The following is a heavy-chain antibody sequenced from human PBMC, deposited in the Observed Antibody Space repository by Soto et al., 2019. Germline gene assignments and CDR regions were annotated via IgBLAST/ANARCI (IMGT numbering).Heavy chain of an antibody. D-gene: IGHD3-16*01. Sequence: SETLSLTCTVSGGSTSIDNYWSWIRQPPGKGLEWIGHIYYSGNTDYNPSPKSRLAISIDTSKNQFSLKLSSVTAADTAVYFCAREGGESSDGLYYFDSWGQGSLVTVS. CDR3: AREGGESSDGLYYFDS. CDR2: IYYSGNT. J-gene: IGHJ4*02. V-gene: IGHV4-30-4*01. CDR1: GGSTSIDNY.